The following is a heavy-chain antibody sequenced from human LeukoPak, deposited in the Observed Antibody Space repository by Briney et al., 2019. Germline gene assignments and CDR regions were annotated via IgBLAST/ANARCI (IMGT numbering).Heavy chain of an antibody. CDR1: GGTFSSYA. V-gene: IGHV1-69*01. D-gene: IGHD3-10*01. Sequence: ASVKVSCKASGGTFSSYAISWVRQAPGQGLEWMGGIIPIFGTANYAQKFQGRVTITADESTSTAYMELSNLRPEDTAVYYCASSGHYGLGSYYPILVYWGQGTLVTVSS. CDR3: ASSGHYGLGSYYPILVY. J-gene: IGHJ4*02. CDR2: IIPIFGTA.